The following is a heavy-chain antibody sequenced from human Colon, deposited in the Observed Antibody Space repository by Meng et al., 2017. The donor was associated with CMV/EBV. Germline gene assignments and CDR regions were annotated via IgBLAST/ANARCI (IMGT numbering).Heavy chain of an antibody. CDR3: ARDVAMRTPVVPAAMY. D-gene: IGHD2-2*01. J-gene: IGHJ4*02. V-gene: IGHV1-18*01. CDR1: GYSFTTSG. Sequence: ASVKVSCKTSGYSFTTSGISWVRQAPGQGLEWMGWIRTNTNYAQKFQGRVTVTTDTSTSTAYMELRNLTSDDTAVYYCARDVAMRTPVVPAAMYWGQGTLVTVSS. CDR2: IRTNT.